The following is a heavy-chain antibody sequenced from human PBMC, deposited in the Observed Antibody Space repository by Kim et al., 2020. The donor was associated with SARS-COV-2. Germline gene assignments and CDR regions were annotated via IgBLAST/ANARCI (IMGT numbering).Heavy chain of an antibody. CDR1: GYGFTNNY. CDR2: VYPNDGTT. Sequence: ASVKVSCKTSGYGFTNNYLHWVRLAPGQGLEWMGMVYPNDGTTTYAQRFQGRVTMTSDTPTRTGYMELSSLTSEDTAVYYCARDLEGFDYWGHGTLVTVS. J-gene: IGHJ4*01. CDR3: ARDLEGFDY. V-gene: IGHV1-46*01. D-gene: IGHD1-1*01.